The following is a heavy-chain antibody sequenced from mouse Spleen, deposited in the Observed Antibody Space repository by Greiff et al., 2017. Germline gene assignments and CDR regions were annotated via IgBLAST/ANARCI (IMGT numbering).Heavy chain of an antibody. CDR3: ARAKRFITTATGMDY. J-gene: IGHJ4*01. CDR1: GFSLTSYG. CDR2: IWSDGST. Sequence: VKLVETGPGLVAPSQSLSITCTVSGFSLTSYGVHWVRQPPGKGLEWLVVIWSDGSTNYNSALKSRLSISKDNSKSQVFLKMNSLQTDDTAMYYCARAKRFITTATGMDYWGQGTSVTVSS. D-gene: IGHD1-2*01. V-gene: IGHV2-6*03.